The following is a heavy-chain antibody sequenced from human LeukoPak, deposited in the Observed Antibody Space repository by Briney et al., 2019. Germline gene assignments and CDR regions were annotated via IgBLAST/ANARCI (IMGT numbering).Heavy chain of an antibody. J-gene: IGHJ4*02. CDR2: ISAYNGNT. CDR3: ARGNSSSWYFPDPFDY. D-gene: IGHD6-13*01. V-gene: IGHV1-18*04. Sequence: ASVTVSCKASGYTFTSYGISWVRQAPGQGLEWIGWISAYNGNTNYAQKLQGRVTMTTDTSTTTAYMELRSLRSDDTAVYYCARGNSSSWYFPDPFDYWGQGTLVTVSS. CDR1: GYTFTSYG.